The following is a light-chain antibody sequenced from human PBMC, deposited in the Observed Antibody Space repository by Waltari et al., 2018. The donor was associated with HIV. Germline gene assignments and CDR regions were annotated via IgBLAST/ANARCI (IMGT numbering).Light chain of an antibody. V-gene: IGLV2-11*01. J-gene: IGLJ3*02. CDR3: CSYAGSYTWV. Sequence: QSALTQPPSVSGSPGQSVTIPCTGTPSAVGAYNFVSWYQQHPGKAPKVLIYDVSKRPSGVPDRFSGSKSGNTASLTISGLQAEDEADYYCCSYAGSYTWVFGGGTKLTVL. CDR1: PSAVGAYNF. CDR2: DVS.